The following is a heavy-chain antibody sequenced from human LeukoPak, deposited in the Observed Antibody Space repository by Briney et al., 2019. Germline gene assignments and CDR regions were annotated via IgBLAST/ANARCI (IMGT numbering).Heavy chain of an antibody. Sequence: RGSLRLSCAASGFTSSSYTMSWVRHAPGKGLEWVSRIRSGDGNTYYTDSVEGRFNISRDNSKNTLYLQMNSLRPEDTAVYYCAKYGNGRYFDYWGQGTLVTVSS. V-gene: IGHV3-23*01. D-gene: IGHD1-26*01. CDR1: GFTSSSYT. CDR3: AKYGNGRYFDY. J-gene: IGHJ4*02. CDR2: IRSGDGNT.